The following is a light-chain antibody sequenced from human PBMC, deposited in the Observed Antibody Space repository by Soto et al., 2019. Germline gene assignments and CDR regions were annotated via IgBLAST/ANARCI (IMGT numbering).Light chain of an antibody. Sequence: QSVLTQPPSVSEAPGQRVTISCTGSSSNIGAGYEAHWYQQIPGTAPKLLIYENNNRPSGVPDRFSGSKSGTSASLAITGLQAEDEAESYCQSSDSSLSGYVFGTGTKLPVL. CDR2: ENN. J-gene: IGLJ1*01. CDR3: QSSDSSLSGYV. V-gene: IGLV1-40*01. CDR1: SSNIGAGYE.